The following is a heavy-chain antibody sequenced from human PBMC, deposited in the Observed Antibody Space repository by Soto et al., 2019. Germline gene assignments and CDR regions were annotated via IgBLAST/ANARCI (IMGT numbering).Heavy chain of an antibody. D-gene: IGHD5-12*01. CDR3: AKHAVQEWLRFGYFDL. CDR2: ISGSGGST. V-gene: IGHV3-23*01. Sequence: EVQLLESGGGLVQPGGSLRLSCAASGFTFSSYAMSWVRQAPGKGLEWVSAISGSGGSTYYADSVKGRFTISRDNSKNTLYLQMNSLRAEDTAVYYCAKHAVQEWLRFGYFDLWGRGTPVTVSS. CDR1: GFTFSSYA. J-gene: IGHJ2*01.